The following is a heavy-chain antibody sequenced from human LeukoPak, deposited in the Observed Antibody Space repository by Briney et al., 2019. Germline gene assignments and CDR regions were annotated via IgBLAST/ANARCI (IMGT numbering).Heavy chain of an antibody. D-gene: IGHD3-3*01. CDR3: ASEYYDFWSGYFSDYYMDV. CDR1: GFTFSSYW. V-gene: IGHV3-7*01. J-gene: IGHJ6*03. Sequence: GGSLRLSCAASGFTFSSYWMSWVRQAPGKGLEWVANIKQDGSEKYYVDSVKGRFTISRDNAKNSLYPQMNSLRAEDTAVYYCASEYYDFWSGYFSDYYMDVWGKGTTVTVSS. CDR2: IKQDGSEK.